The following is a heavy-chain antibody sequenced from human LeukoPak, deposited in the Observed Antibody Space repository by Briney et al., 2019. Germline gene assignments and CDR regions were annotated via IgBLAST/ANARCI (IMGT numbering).Heavy chain of an antibody. CDR2: TYYRSKWYN. D-gene: IGHD6-13*01. CDR3: ARDLPMVAAAGRFDY. J-gene: IGHJ4*02. Sequence: SQTLSLTCAISGDRVSSNSAAWNWIRQSPSRGLEWLGRTYYRSKWYNDYAVSVKSRITINPATSKNQFSLQLNSVTPEDTAVYYCARDLPMVAAAGRFDYWGQGTLVTVSS. CDR1: GDRVSSNSAA. V-gene: IGHV6-1*01.